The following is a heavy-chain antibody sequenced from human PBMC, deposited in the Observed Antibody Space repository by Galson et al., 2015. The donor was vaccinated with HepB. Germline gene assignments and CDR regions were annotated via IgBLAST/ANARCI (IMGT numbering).Heavy chain of an antibody. J-gene: IGHJ4*02. D-gene: IGHD2-2*01. CDR2: IIPIFGTT. CDR3: ATHCSSTSCHPADDY. CDR1: GGSFRSYA. V-gene: IGHV1-69*13. Sequence: SVKVSCKASGGSFRSYATSWVRQAPGQGLEWMGGIIPIFGTTIYAQKFQGRVTITADESTSTAYMELSSLRSEDTVVYYCATHCSSTSCHPADDYWGQGTLVTCSS.